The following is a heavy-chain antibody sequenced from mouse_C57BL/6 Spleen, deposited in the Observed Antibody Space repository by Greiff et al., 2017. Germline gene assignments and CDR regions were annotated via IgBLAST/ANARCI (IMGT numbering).Heavy chain of an antibody. CDR3: ARRDGSSLYYFDY. Sequence: EVKVVESGGGLVKPGGSLKLSCAASGFTFSDYGMHWVRQAPEKGLEWVAYISSGSSTIYYADIVKGRFTISRDNAKNTLFLQMTSLRSEDTAMYYCARRDGSSLYYFDYWGQGTTLTVSS. CDR1: GFTFSDYG. CDR2: ISSGSSTI. J-gene: IGHJ2*01. V-gene: IGHV5-17*01. D-gene: IGHD1-1*01.